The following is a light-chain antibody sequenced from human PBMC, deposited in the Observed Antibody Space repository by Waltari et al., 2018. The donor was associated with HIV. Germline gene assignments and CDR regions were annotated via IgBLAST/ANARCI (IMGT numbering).Light chain of an antibody. Sequence: QSVLTQPPSASGTPGQRVTISCSGSSSNIGSNYVYWYQQLPGTAPKLLIYRNNQRPSGVPDRFSCSKSGTSASLAISGLRSEDEADYYCAAWDYSLSGFWVFGGGTKLTVL. CDR2: RNN. CDR1: SSNIGSNY. J-gene: IGLJ3*02. V-gene: IGLV1-47*01. CDR3: AAWDYSLSGFWV.